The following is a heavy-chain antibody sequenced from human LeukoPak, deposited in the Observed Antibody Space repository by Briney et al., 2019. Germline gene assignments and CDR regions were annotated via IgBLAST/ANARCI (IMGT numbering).Heavy chain of an antibody. CDR1: GGSINSHY. J-gene: IGHJ6*02. V-gene: IGHV4-59*11. D-gene: IGHD3-16*01. CDR2: IYYIGST. Sequence: NPSETLSLTCTVSGGSINSHYWSWIRQPPGKGLEWIGYIYYIGSTKYNPSLKSRVTLSIDTSKKQFSLKLSSVTAADTAVYYCARRMRVEDDYHYEGVDVWGQGTTVTVSS. CDR3: ARRMRVEDDYHYEGVDV.